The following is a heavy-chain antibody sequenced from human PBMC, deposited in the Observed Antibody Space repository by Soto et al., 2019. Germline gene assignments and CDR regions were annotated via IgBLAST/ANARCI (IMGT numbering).Heavy chain of an antibody. CDR3: ARSVARGSSWTPTSYAMDV. D-gene: IGHD6-13*01. CDR2: IIPIFGTA. CDR1: GGTFSSYA. V-gene: IGHV1-69*13. Sequence: SVKVSCKASGGTFSSYAISWVRQAPGQGLEWMGGIIPIFGTANYAQKFQGRVTITADESTSTTYMELSSLRSEDTAVYYCARSVARGSSWTPTSYAMDVWRQGTTVTVSS. J-gene: IGHJ6*02.